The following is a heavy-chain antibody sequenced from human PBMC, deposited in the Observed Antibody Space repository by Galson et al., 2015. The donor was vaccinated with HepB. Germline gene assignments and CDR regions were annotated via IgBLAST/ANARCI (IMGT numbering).Heavy chain of an antibody. V-gene: IGHV4-34*01. D-gene: IGHD2-15*01. CDR3: ARGPDPYPRGVGSRNFDY. Sequence: SETLSLTCAVYGGSFSDYYWSWIRQPPGKGLEWIGEINHSGSTNYNPSLKSRVTISVDTSKNQFSLKLSSVTAADTAVYYCARGPDPYPRGVGSRNFDYWGQGTLVTVSS. CDR2: INHSGST. CDR1: GGSFSDYY. J-gene: IGHJ4*02.